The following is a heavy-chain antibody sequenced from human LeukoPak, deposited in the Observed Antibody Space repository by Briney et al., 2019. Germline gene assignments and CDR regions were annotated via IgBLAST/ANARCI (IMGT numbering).Heavy chain of an antibody. CDR1: GFTFGGYS. V-gene: IGHV3-21*01. Sequence: GGSLTLSCTTSGFTFGGYSMNWVRQAPGKGLEWVSSISASSNFISYADSVKGRFTISRDNAKKSLYLQMNSVRAEDTAVYYCARDPGYSSGWFDYWGQGALVTVSS. D-gene: IGHD6-19*01. CDR2: ISASSNFI. J-gene: IGHJ4*02. CDR3: ARDPGYSSGWFDY.